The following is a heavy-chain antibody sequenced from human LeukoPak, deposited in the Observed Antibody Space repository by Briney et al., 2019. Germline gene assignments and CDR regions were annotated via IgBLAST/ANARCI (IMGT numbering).Heavy chain of an antibody. CDR3: ARGLVVVAATHGFRAFDI. CDR1: GGSFSGYY. J-gene: IGHJ3*02. V-gene: IGHV4-34*01. Sequence: SETLSLTCAVYGGSFSGYYWSWIRHPPGKGLEWIGEINHSGSTNYNPSLKSRVTISVDTSKNQFSLKLSSVTAADTAVYYCARGLVVVAATHGFRAFDIWGQGTMVTVSS. CDR2: INHSGST. D-gene: IGHD2-15*01.